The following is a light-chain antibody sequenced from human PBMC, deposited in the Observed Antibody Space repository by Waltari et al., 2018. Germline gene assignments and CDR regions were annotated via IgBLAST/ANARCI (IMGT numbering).Light chain of an antibody. J-gene: IGKJ5*01. V-gene: IGKV4-1*01. CDR2: WAT. Sequence: DIVLTQSPDSLASSLGERVTIICKSSQSVRYSSNNKDYFAWYQQQPGQPPNLLIYWATTRESGVPDRFSGSGSATNFTLTCSSLQAEDVAVYWCQQYITSPVTFGQGTRLEIK. CDR3: QQYITSPVT. CDR1: QSVRYSSNNKDY.